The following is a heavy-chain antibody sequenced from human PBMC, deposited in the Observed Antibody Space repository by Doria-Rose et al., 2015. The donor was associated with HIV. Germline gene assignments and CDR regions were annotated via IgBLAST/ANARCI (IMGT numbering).Heavy chain of an antibody. V-gene: IGHV1-8*01. D-gene: IGHD2-2*01. Sequence: QGLEWMGWMNPNSGNTVYAQKFQGRVTMTRDTSISAAYIELSSLRSDDTAVYYCARDVGYCNSVSCYLWFDPWGQGTLVTVSS. CDR3: ARDVGYCNSVSCYLWFDP. CDR2: MNPNSGNT. J-gene: IGHJ5*02.